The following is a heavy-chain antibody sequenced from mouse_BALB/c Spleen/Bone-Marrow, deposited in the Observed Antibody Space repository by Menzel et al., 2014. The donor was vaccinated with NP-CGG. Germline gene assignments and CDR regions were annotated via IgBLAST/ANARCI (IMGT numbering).Heavy chain of an antibody. J-gene: IGHJ2*01. CDR3: VRHRYDGYYFDY. CDR1: GFTFSSYI. D-gene: IGHD2-14*01. CDR2: ISNGGDNT. Sequence: EVKLEESGGGLVQPGGSLKLSYAASGFTFSSYIMSWVRQTPEKRLEWVAYISNGGDNTYYPDTVKGRFIISRDNAKNALCLQMSSLKSEDTAMYYCVRHRYDGYYFDYWGQGTTLTVSS. V-gene: IGHV5-12-2*01.